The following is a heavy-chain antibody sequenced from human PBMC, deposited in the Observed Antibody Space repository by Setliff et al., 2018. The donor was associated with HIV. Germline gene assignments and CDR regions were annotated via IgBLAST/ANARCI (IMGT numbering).Heavy chain of an antibody. CDR2: IGTAGDT. CDR3: VRGSLAGDVPEY. V-gene: IGHV3-13*01. J-gene: IGHJ4*02. CDR1: GFTFSNYD. D-gene: IGHD3-10*01. Sequence: LRLSCAASGFTFSNYDIHWVRQSTDTGLQWVSVIGTAGDTYYTDSAKGRFTISRDNAKNSCYLQISSLTIADTALYYCVRGSLAGDVPEYWGQGTLVTVSS.